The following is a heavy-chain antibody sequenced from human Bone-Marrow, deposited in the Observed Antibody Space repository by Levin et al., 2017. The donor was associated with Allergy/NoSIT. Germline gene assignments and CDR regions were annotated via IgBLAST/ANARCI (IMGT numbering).Heavy chain of an antibody. CDR3: ARDSDPYSSPPDY. J-gene: IGHJ4*02. CDR1: GFSFSTYS. CDR2: IGTVSRM. D-gene: IGHD6-13*01. V-gene: IGHV3-48*04. Sequence: QTGGSLRLSCAASGFSFSTYSLNWVRQAPGKGLEWVAYIGTVSRMYYADSVRGRFTISRDNAKSSVYLQMNGLRAEDTAVYYCARDSDPYSSPPDYWGQGTLVTVSS.